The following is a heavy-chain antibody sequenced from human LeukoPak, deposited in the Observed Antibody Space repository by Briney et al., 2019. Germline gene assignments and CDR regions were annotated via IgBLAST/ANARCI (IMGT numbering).Heavy chain of an antibody. CDR3: ARGSGHPFDY. CDR1: GFTVSNNY. CDR2: IYSGGST. J-gene: IGHJ4*02. D-gene: IGHD2-15*01. Sequence: GGTLRLSCAASGFTVSNNYMSWVRQAPGKGLEWVSVIYSGGSTFYADSVKGRFTISRDNAKNSLYLQMNSLRAEDTAVYYCARGSGHPFDYWGQGTLVTVSS. V-gene: IGHV3-53*01.